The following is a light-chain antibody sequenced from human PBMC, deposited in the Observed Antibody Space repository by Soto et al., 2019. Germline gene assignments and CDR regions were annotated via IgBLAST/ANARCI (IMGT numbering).Light chain of an antibody. J-gene: IGLJ3*02. CDR1: SSSIGSNF. CDR2: RND. CDR3: AAWDDSLSTWV. Sequence: QSVLTQPPSASGTPGQRVTISCSGSSSSIGSNFVYWYQQLPGTAPKLLIYRNDQRPSGVPDRFSSSKSGTSASLAFSGLRSDDEADYYCAAWDDSLSTWVFGGGTKLTVL. V-gene: IGLV1-47*01.